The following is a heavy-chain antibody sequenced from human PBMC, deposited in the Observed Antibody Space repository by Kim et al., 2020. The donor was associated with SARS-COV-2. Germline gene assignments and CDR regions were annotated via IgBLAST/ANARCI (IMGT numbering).Heavy chain of an antibody. J-gene: IGHJ6*02. CDR2: GAT. V-gene: IGHV1-2*02. Sequence: GATNNAPKYQDSITLTRDTSSSTGYMELNRLTSDDTAVYYCARDQGGLDVWGQGTTVTVSS. CDR3: ARDQGGLDV.